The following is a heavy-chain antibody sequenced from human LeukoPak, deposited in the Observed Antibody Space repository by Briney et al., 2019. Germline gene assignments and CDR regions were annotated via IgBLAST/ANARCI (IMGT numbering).Heavy chain of an antibody. CDR1: GFTFSTYG. Sequence: GGSLRLSCAASGFTFSTYGMQWVRQAPGKGLEWVAVISYDGSNKYYADSVKGRFTISRDNSKNTLYLQMNSLRAEDTAVYYCASRYDILTGYYYYGMDVWGQGTTVTVSS. CDR3: ASRYDILTGYYYYGMDV. J-gene: IGHJ6*02. CDR2: ISYDGSNK. V-gene: IGHV3-30*03. D-gene: IGHD3-9*01.